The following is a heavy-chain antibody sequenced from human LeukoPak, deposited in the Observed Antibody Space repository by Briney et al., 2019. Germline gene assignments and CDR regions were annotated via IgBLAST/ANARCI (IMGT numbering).Heavy chain of an antibody. CDR2: MSYSGST. D-gene: IGHD5-18*01. CDR1: GDSITRYY. Sequence: SETLSLTCTFSGDSITRYYWSWIRQPPGKGLEWIGSMSYSGSTNYNPSLKSRVTMSVDTTKNQFSLRLNSVTAADTAVYYCARRRSEGGSNGRYNWFDSWGQGTLVTVSS. CDR3: ARRRSEGGSNGRYNWFDS. J-gene: IGHJ5*01. V-gene: IGHV4-59*08.